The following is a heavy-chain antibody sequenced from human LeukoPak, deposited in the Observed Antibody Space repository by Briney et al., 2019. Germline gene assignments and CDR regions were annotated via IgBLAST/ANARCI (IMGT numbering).Heavy chain of an antibody. D-gene: IGHD3-16*01. Sequence: ASVKVSCKASGYTFTSYDINWVRQATGQGLEWMGWINSDNGNTKYSQEFQARVTITRDTSATTAYLELTSLRSEDMAIYYCARSPYTSGWYGYFDYWGQGALVTVSS. J-gene: IGHJ4*02. V-gene: IGHV1-3*03. CDR3: ARSPYTSGWYGYFDY. CDR2: INSDNGNT. CDR1: GYTFTSYD.